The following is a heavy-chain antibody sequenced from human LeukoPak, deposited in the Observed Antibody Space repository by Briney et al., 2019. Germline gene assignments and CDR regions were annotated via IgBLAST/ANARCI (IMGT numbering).Heavy chain of an antibody. CDR1: GYTFINHW. Sequence: WASVKVSCKASGYTFINHWMHWVRQAPGQGLEWMGWISAYNGNTNYAQKLQGRVTMTTDTSTSTAYMELRSLRSDDTAVYYCARDILTGPLIDYWGQGTLVTVSS. CDR3: ARDILTGPLIDY. CDR2: ISAYNGNT. J-gene: IGHJ4*02. V-gene: IGHV1-18*04. D-gene: IGHD3-9*01.